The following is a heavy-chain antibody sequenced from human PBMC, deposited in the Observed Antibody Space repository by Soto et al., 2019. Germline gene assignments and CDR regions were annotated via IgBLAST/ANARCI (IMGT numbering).Heavy chain of an antibody. V-gene: IGHV4-59*01. CDR3: ARARGSSWYNWFDP. J-gene: IGHJ5*02. CDR2: IYYSGST. D-gene: IGHD6-13*01. Sequence: KTSETLSLTCTVSGGSISSYYWSWIRQPPGKGLEWIGYIYYSGSTNYNPSLKSRVTISVDTSKNQFSLKLSSVAAADTAVYYCARARGSSWYNWFDPWGQGTLVTVSS. CDR1: GGSISSYY.